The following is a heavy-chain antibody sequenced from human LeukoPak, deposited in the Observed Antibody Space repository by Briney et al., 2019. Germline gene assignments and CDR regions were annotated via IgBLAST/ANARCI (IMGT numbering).Heavy chain of an antibody. J-gene: IGHJ4*02. CDR1: GYTFTSYA. V-gene: IGHV1-3*01. CDR2: INAGNGNT. Sequence: ASVNVSCKASGYTFTSYAMHWVRQAPGQRLEWMGWINAGNGNTKYSQKFQGRVTITRDTSASTAYMELRSLRSEDTAVYYCARGHPAAVAGLLAYWGRGTLVTVSS. D-gene: IGHD6-19*01. CDR3: ARGHPAAVAGLLAY.